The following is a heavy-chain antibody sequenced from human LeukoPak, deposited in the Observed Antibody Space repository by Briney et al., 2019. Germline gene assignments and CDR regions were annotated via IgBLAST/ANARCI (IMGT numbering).Heavy chain of an antibody. CDR3: ARDGIVGATSGLGY. CDR2: IYYSGST. CDR1: GGSISSGGYY. D-gene: IGHD1-26*01. Sequence: SQTLSLTCTVSGGSISSGGYYWSWIRQHPGKGLEWIGYIYYSGSTYYNPSLKSRVTISVDTSKNQFSLKLSSVNAADTAVYYCARDGIVGATSGLGYWGQGTLVTVSS. J-gene: IGHJ4*02. V-gene: IGHV4-31*03.